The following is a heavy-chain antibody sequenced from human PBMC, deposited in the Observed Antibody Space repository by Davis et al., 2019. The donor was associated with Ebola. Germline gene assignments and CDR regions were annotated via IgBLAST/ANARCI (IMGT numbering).Heavy chain of an antibody. CDR2: INHSGST. J-gene: IGHJ5*02. CDR1: GGSFSGYY. CDR3: ARDLFVDIPNPSGWFDP. Sequence: PSETLSLTCAVYGGSFSGYYWSWIRQPPGKGLEWIGEINHSGSTNYNPSLKSRVTISVDTSKNQFSLKLSSVTAADKAVYYCARDLFVDIPNPSGWFDPWGQGTLVTVSS. V-gene: IGHV4-34*01. D-gene: IGHD3-3*01.